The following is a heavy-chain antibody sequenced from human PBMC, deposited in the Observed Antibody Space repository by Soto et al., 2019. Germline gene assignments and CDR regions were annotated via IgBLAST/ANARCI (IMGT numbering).Heavy chain of an antibody. D-gene: IGHD6-19*01. V-gene: IGHV3-23*01. CDR1: GFNFKKFA. J-gene: IGHJ4*02. CDR3: AKADGQQWLIPHLDN. CDR2: ISCCGGSA. Sequence: EVQLLESGGGVVQPGGSLRLSGVASGFNFKKFAMAWVRQAAWEGLEWVTGISCCGGSASYADSVKGRFSIARDDSKNTVSLQLNSLRVEDTAQYYCAKADGQQWLIPHLDNWGQGTLVTVS.